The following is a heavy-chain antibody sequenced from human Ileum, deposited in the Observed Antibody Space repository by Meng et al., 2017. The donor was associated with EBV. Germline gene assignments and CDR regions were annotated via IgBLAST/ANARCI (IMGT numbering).Heavy chain of an antibody. CDR3: SRDLAGSDDY. CDR1: EFSFSSYW. CDR2: TNENGDTT. D-gene: IGHD1-14*01. V-gene: IGHV3-74*03. Sequence: VRVVESGGALVQTGGSLRLSCAASEFSFSSYWRHWVGQGPGRGLEWVSRTNENGDTTTYADSVKGRITISRDNAKNTLYLQMNSLRAEDTAVYYCSRDLAGSDDYWGQGTLVTVSS. J-gene: IGHJ4*02.